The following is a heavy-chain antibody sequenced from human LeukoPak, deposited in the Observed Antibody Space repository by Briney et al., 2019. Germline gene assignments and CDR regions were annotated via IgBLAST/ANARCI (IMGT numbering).Heavy chain of an antibody. CDR1: GFTFSSHW. CDR3: ARDLGGWFGELSLDY. D-gene: IGHD3-10*01. V-gene: IGHV3-7*01. Sequence: HPGGSLRLSCAASGFTFSSHWMSWVRQAPGKGLEWVANINQDGSETQYVDSVKGRFTISRDNAKNSLYLQMNSLRAEDTAVYYCARDLGGWFGELSLDYWGQGTLVTVSS. CDR2: INQDGSET. J-gene: IGHJ4*02.